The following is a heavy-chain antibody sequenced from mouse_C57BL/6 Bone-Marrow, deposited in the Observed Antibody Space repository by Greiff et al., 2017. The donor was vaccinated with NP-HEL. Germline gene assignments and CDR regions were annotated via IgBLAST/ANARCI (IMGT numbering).Heavy chain of an antibody. V-gene: IGHV10-1*01. D-gene: IGHD1-2*01. CDR1: GFSFNTYA. J-gene: IGHJ4*01. CDR2: IRSKSNNYAT. Sequence: EVHLVESGGGLVQPKGSLKLSCAASGFSFNTYAMNWVRQAPGKGLEWVARIRSKSNNYATYYADSVKDRFTITRDDSESMLYLQMNNLKTEDTAMYYCVKGYYGFYAMDYWGQGTSVTVSS. CDR3: VKGYYGFYAMDY.